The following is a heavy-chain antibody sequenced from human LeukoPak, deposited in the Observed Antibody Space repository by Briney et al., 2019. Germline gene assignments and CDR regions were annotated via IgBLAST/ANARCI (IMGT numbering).Heavy chain of an antibody. CDR1: GGSISSYY. Sequence: SETLSLTCTVPGGSISSYYWSWIRQPPGKGLEWIGYIYYSGSTNYNPSLKSRVTISVDTSKNQFSLKLSSVTAADTAVYYCASHGPYCSGGSCFDYWGQGTLVTVSS. J-gene: IGHJ4*02. D-gene: IGHD2-15*01. CDR3: ASHGPYCSGGSCFDY. CDR2: IYYSGST. V-gene: IGHV4-59*01.